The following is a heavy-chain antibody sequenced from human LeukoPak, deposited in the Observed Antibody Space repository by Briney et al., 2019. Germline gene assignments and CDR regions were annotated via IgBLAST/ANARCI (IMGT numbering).Heavy chain of an antibody. J-gene: IGHJ4*02. D-gene: IGHD6-6*01. V-gene: IGHV4-4*02. CDR2: IYHSGST. Sequence: SETLSLTCAVSGDSISSPNWWSWVRQPPGKGLEWIGYIYHSGSTYYNPSLKSRVTISVDRSKNQFSLKLSSVTAADTAVYYCASYGPSIAAFDYWGQGTLVTVSS. CDR3: ASYGPSIAAFDY. CDR1: GDSISSPNW.